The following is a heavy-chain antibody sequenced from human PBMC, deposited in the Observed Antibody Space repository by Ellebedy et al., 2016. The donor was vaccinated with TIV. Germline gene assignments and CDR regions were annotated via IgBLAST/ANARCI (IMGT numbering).Heavy chain of an antibody. CDR1: GYTFTSYA. Sequence: AASVKVSCKASGYTFTSYAIHWVRQAPGQRLEWMGWINVGNGDTRYSQKFQGRVTITRDTSASTAYMELSSLRSEDTAVYYCARDPPWCYSCADVWGQGTTVTVSS. V-gene: IGHV1-3*01. J-gene: IGHJ6*02. CDR2: INVGNGDT. CDR3: ARDPPWCYSCADV. D-gene: IGHD2-8*01.